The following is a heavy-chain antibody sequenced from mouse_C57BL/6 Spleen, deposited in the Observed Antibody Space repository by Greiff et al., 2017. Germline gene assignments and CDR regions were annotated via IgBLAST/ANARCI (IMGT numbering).Heavy chain of an antibody. V-gene: IGHV5-17*01. CDR1: GFTFSDYG. CDR2: ISSGSSTI. D-gene: IGHD2-4*01. Sequence: EVHLVESGGGLVKPGGSLKLSCAASGFTFSDYGMHWVRQAPEKGLEWVAYISSGSSTIYYADTVKGRFTISRDNAKNTLFLQMTSLRSEDTAMYYCARGKIYYDYDGFAYWGQGTLVTVSA. CDR3: ARGKIYYDYDGFAY. J-gene: IGHJ3*01.